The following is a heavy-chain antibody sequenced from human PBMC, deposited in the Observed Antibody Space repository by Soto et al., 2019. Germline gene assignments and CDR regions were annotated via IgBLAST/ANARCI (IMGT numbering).Heavy chain of an antibody. D-gene: IGHD3-10*01. CDR2: LYYSGNT. CDR1: GGSISSRDYY. V-gene: IGHV4-31*03. CDR3: ARSPENYYGSGSYFFDY. Sequence: SETLSLTCTISGGSISSRDYYWSWIRQHPGKGLEWIGYLYYSGNTNYNPSLESRVTISVGTSKNQFSLKLSSVTAADTAVYYCARSPENYYGSGSYFFDYWGRGTLVTVSS. J-gene: IGHJ4*02.